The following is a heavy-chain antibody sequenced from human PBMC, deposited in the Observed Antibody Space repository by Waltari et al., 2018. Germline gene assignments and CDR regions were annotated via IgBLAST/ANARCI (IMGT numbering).Heavy chain of an antibody. V-gene: IGHV1-69*01. D-gene: IGHD1-26*01. Sequence: QVQLVQSGAEVKKPGSSVKVSCKASGGTFSSYAISWVRQAPGQGLEWMGGSIPIFGTANYAQKFQGRVTITADESTSTAYMELSSLRSEDTAVYYCARNVVGRSDSYYYYGMDVWGQGTTVTVSS. J-gene: IGHJ6*02. CDR2: SIPIFGTA. CDR3: ARNVVGRSDSYYYYGMDV. CDR1: GGTFSSYA.